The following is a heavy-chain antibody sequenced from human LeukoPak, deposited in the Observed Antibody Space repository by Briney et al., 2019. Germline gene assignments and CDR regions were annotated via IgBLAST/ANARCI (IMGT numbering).Heavy chain of an antibody. CDR1: GFTFSSYA. Sequence: GGSLRLSCAASGFTFSSYAMSWVRQASGKGLEWVSAISGSGGSTYYADSVKGRFTISRDNSKNTLYLQMNSLRAEDTAVYYCATSWGPDTSAFRWGRDGMDVWGQGTTVIVSS. CDR3: ATSWGPDTSAFRWGRDGMDV. CDR2: ISGSGGST. D-gene: IGHD3-16*01. V-gene: IGHV3-23*01. J-gene: IGHJ6*02.